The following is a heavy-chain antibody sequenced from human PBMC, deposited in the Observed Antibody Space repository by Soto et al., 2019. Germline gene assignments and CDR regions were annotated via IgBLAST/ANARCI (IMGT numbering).Heavy chain of an antibody. V-gene: IGHV4-61*01. CDR2: IYYSGST. J-gene: IGHJ6*02. CDR3: ARGTYDFWSGYHYYYYYGMDV. Sequence: SETLSLTCTVSGGSVSSGSYYWSWIRQPPGKGLEWIGYIYYSGSTNYNPSLKSRVTISVDTSKNQFSLKLSSVTAADTAVYYCARGTYDFWSGYHYYYYYGMDVWGQGTTVTVSS. D-gene: IGHD3-3*01. CDR1: GGSVSSGSYY.